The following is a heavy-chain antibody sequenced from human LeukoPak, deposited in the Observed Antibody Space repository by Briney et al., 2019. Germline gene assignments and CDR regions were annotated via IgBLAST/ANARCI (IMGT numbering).Heavy chain of an antibody. V-gene: IGHV4-4*07. D-gene: IGHD5-18*01. Sequence: PSETLSLTCSVSGGSISSYLWSRIRQPAGKGLEWIGHISASGTTNYNASLKSRVTMSADTSKNQFSLRLNSVTAADTAVYYCAREGYNLGTDFRGQGTLVTVSS. CDR3: AREGYNLGTDF. CDR1: GGSISSYL. J-gene: IGHJ4*02. CDR2: ISASGTT.